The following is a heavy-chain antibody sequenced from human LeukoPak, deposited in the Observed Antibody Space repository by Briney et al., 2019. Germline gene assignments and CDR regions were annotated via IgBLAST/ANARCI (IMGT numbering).Heavy chain of an antibody. CDR3: AKEGYSSGWYPAFDY. Sequence: PGGSLRLSCAASGFTFSSYTMSWVRQAPGKGLEWVSAISGSGGSTYYADSVKGRFTISRDNSKNTLYLQMNSLRAEDTAVYYCAKEGYSSGWYPAFDYWGQGTLVTVSS. J-gene: IGHJ4*02. CDR2: ISGSGGST. D-gene: IGHD6-19*01. CDR1: GFTFSSYT. V-gene: IGHV3-23*01.